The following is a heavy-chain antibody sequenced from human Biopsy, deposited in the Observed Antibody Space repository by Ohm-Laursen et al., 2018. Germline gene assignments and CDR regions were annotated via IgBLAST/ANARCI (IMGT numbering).Heavy chain of an antibody. CDR3: VRLNRRGNIIFFDY. J-gene: IGHJ4*02. D-gene: IGHD3/OR15-3a*01. V-gene: IGHV4-59*08. CDR1: GGSITADF. CDR2: RFHSGSP. Sequence: TLSLTCTVSGGSITADFWTWIRQTPGERLEWIGYRFHSGSPMYNPSLKSQVTISVDTSKSPFSLTLPSVTAADTAVYYCVRLNRRGNIIFFDYWGRGALVTVSS.